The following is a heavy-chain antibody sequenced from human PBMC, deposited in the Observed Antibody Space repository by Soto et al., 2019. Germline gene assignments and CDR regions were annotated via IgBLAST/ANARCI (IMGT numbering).Heavy chain of an antibody. J-gene: IGHJ6*02. CDR3: AKGPTIFGVVINYEYYYGMDV. Sequence: GGSLRLSCAASVFILSSSAMSWVRQSPGRGLEWVSAMSGSGTGKYYADSVKGRFTMSGDRSKNTMYLQVNSLRAEDTAVYYCAKGPTIFGVVINYEYYYGMDVWGQGTTVTVSS. CDR1: VFILSSSA. D-gene: IGHD3-3*01. V-gene: IGHV3-23*01. CDR2: MSGSGTGK.